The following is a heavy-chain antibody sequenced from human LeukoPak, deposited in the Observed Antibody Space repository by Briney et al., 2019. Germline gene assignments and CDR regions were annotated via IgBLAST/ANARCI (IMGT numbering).Heavy chain of an antibody. CDR3: ATCSGGSCYAAFDI. J-gene: IGHJ3*02. V-gene: IGHV1-24*01. CDR2: FDPEDGET. Sequence: ASVTVSCKVSGYTLTELSMHWVRQAPGKGLEWMGGFDPEDGETIYAQKFQGRVTMTEDTSTDTAYMELSSLRSEDTAVYYCATCSGGSCYAAFDIWGQGTMVTVSS. D-gene: IGHD2-15*01. CDR1: GYTLTELS.